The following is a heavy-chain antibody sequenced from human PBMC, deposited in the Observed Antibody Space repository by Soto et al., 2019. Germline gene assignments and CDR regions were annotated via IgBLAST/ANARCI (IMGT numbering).Heavy chain of an antibody. CDR1: GFTFSSYW. CDR3: ARGDPYCSGGTCHPHWFDP. CDR2: IKQDGGVK. Sequence: GGSLRLSCAASGFTFSSYWMSWVRQAPGKGLEWVANIKQDGGVKYDVDSVKGRFTISRDNARNSLYLQMNSLRAEDTAVYYCARGDPYCSGGTCHPHWFDPWGQGTLVTVSS. J-gene: IGHJ5*02. D-gene: IGHD2-15*01. V-gene: IGHV3-7*01.